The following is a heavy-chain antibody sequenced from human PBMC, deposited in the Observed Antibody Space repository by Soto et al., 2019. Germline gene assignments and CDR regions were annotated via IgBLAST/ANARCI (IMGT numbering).Heavy chain of an antibody. D-gene: IGHD4-4*01. CDR1: DETFTSYS. J-gene: IGHJ4*02. CDR2: INAGSGDS. V-gene: IGHV1-3*01. CDR3: ARELQGLYFFDY. Sequence: GASVKVSCKASDETFTSYSIYWLRQAPGQSLEWMGWINAGSGDSKYSQKFQGRVTISSDTSASTAYMELSSLRSEDTAVYYCARELQGLYFFDYWGQGTLVTVSS.